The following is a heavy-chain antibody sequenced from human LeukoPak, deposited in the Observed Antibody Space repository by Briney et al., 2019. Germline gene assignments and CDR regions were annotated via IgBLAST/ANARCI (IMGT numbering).Heavy chain of an antibody. CDR2: ISSSSSYI. J-gene: IGHJ4*02. Sequence: GGSLRLSCAASGFTFSSYSMNWVRQAPGKGLEWVSSISSSSSYIYYADSVKGRFTISRDNAKNSLYLQMNSLRAEDTAVYYCARGGSTGYIVYWGQGTLVTVSS. D-gene: IGHD5-12*01. CDR1: GFTFSSYS. V-gene: IGHV3-21*04. CDR3: ARGGSTGYIVY.